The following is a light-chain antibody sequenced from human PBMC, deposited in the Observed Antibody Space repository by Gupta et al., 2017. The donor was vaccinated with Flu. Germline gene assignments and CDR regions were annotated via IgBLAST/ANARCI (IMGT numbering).Light chain of an antibody. V-gene: IGLV3-21*02. CDR3: HVWDSSTDPVV. CDR1: NIGSKS. Sequence: SYVLTQPPTVSVAPGQTATITCGGNNIGSKSVHWSQQKPGQAPVLVVYDDSDRPSGIPERFSGSNSGNTATLTISRVEAGDEAEYYCHVWDSSTDPVVFGGGTKLTVL. CDR2: DDS. J-gene: IGLJ2*01.